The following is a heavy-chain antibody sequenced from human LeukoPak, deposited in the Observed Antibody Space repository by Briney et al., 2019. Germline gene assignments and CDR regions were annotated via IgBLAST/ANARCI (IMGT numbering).Heavy chain of an antibody. CDR3: ARVRGCLQPTYYFDY. Sequence: SETLSLTCTVSGGSISSYYWSWIRQPPGKGLEWIGYIYYSGSTNYNPSLKSRVTISVDTSKTQFSLKLSSVTAADTAVYYCARVRGCLQPTYYFDYWGQGTLVTVSS. CDR1: GGSISSYY. D-gene: IGHD5-24*01. J-gene: IGHJ4*02. CDR2: IYYSGST. V-gene: IGHV4-59*01.